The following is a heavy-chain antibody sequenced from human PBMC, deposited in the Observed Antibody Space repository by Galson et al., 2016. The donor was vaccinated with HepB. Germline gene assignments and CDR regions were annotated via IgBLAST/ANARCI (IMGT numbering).Heavy chain of an antibody. CDR1: GFSVSTSY. D-gene: IGHD3-3*01. CDR2: LYNTGTK. V-gene: IGHV3-66*01. Sequence: SLRLSCAATGFSVSTSYMTWVCQAPGGGLEWVSVLYNTGTKYYADSVKGRFTISRENSKNTLYLQMNSLRGEDTAVYYCARSGDLSSGYSAYGMDVWGQGTTVTVSS. J-gene: IGHJ6*02. CDR3: ARSGDLSSGYSAYGMDV.